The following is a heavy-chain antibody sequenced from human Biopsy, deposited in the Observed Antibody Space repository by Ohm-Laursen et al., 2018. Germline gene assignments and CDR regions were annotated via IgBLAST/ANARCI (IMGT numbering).Heavy chain of an antibody. CDR3: ASVVLGPTNDAFDL. CDR1: GGYINNYY. V-gene: IGHV4-4*07. D-gene: IGHD3-22*01. J-gene: IGHJ3*01. Sequence: TLSLTCNVSGGYINNYYWNWIRQPAGKGLEWIGRIYPGGSTTYNPSLKSRVTMSVDTSKKQLSLGLRSVTAADTAMYYCASVVLGPTNDAFDLWGQGTMVVVSS. CDR2: IYPGGST.